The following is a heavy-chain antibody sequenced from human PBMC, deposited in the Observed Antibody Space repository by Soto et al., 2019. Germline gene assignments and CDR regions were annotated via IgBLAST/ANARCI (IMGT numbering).Heavy chain of an antibody. Sequence: GGSLRLSCAASGFPFSGSAMHWVRPASGKRVERVGRIRSKANSYATAYAASVKGRFTISRDDSKNTAYLQMNSLKTEDTAVYYCCGYSYGLDYYYYMDVWGQGTTVTVSS. J-gene: IGHJ6*03. CDR3: CGYSYGLDYYYYMDV. D-gene: IGHD5-18*01. CDR2: IRSKANSYAT. V-gene: IGHV3-73*01. CDR1: GFPFSGSA.